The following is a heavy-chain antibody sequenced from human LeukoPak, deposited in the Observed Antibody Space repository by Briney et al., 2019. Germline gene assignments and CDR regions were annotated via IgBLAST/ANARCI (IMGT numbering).Heavy chain of an antibody. Sequence: GGSLRLSCAASGFTFSSYEMNWVRQAPGKGLEWVSAISGSGGSTYYADSVKGRFTISRDNAKNTLYLQMNSLRAEDTAVYYCARGNLDPGVDHWGQGTLVTVSS. CDR2: ISGSGGST. J-gene: IGHJ4*02. D-gene: IGHD3-10*01. CDR1: GFTFSSYE. CDR3: ARGNLDPGVDH. V-gene: IGHV3-23*01.